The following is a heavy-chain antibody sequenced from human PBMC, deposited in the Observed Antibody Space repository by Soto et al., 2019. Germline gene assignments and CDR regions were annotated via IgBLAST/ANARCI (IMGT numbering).Heavy chain of an antibody. CDR3: ANTWDYGSGSYSNPAFHY. CDR2: ISGSSGST. CDR1: GFTFSNYA. V-gene: IGHV3-23*01. D-gene: IGHD3-10*01. J-gene: IGHJ4*02. Sequence: EVQLLESGGGLVQPGGSLRLSCAASGFTFSNYAMTWVRQAPGKGLEWVSGISGSSGSTYYADSVKGRFSISRDNSKNTLYLQMNSLRAEVTAVYFCANTWDYGSGSYSNPAFHYWGQGTLVAVSS.